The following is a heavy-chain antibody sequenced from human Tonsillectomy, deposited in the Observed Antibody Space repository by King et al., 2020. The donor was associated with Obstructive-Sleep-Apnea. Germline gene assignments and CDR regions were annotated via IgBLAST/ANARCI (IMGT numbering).Heavy chain of an antibody. CDR1: GFTFSDAW. V-gene: IGHV3-15*01. CDR2: IKSKTDGGTT. J-gene: IGHJ4*02. CDR3: TTELRSYGVRGFDY. D-gene: IGHD3-10*02. Sequence: LQLVQSGGGLIKPGGSLRLSCAASGFTFSDAWMSWVRQAPGRGLEWVGRIKSKTDGGTTDYGAPLKGRFIISRDDSRNALYLQMNTLKTEDTAVYYCTTELRSYGVRGFDYWGQGSLVTVSS.